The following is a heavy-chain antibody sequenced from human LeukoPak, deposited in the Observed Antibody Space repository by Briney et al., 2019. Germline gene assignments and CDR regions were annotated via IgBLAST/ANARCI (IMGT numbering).Heavy chain of an antibody. CDR1: GFTFSSYW. CDR3: ARGYWYFDL. CDR2: IKQDGSEK. J-gene: IGHJ2*01. V-gene: IGHV3-7*01. Sequence: GGSLRLSCAASGFTFSSYWMSWVRQAPGKGLEWVANIKQDGSEKYYVDSVKGRFTISSDNAKNSLYVQMNSLRAEDTAAYYCARGYWYFDLWGRGTLVTVSS.